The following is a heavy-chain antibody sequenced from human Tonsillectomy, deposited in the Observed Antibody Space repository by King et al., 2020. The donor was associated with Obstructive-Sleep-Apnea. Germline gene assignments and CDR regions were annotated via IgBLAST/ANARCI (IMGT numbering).Heavy chain of an antibody. CDR1: GFTFSYYA. CDR3: ARAESGRGWHQFLDH. J-gene: IGHJ4*02. D-gene: IGHD6-19*01. Sequence: VQLVESGGGVVQPGRSLRLSCAASGFTFSYYAMHWVRQVPGKGLEWVAMISYDGNNKYYADSVKGQLSISRDNSKNTLFLQMNSLRVEDTAVYYCARAESGRGWHQFLDHWGQGTLVTVSS. V-gene: IGHV3-30*04. CDR2: ISYDGNNK.